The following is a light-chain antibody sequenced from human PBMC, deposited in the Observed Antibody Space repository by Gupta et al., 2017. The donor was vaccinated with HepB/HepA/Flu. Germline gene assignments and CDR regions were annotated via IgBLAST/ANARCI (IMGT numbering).Light chain of an antibody. V-gene: IGLV3-21*03. Sequence: SYVLTQPPSVSVAPGKTARITCGGNNIGSKSEHWYQQKPGQAPVLVVYDDSDRPSGIPARFSGSNSGNTATLTISRVEAGDEADYYCQVWDSSSDHRVFGSGTKVTAL. CDR1: NIGSKS. CDR2: DDS. CDR3: QVWDSSSDHRV. J-gene: IGLJ1*01.